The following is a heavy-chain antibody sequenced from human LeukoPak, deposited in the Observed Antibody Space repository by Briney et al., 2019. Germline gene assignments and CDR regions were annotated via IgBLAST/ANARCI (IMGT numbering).Heavy chain of an antibody. CDR1: GFTFSSYV. D-gene: IGHD3-22*01. CDR2: IRSKTDGGTA. Sequence: PGGSLRLSCAASGFTFSSYVMSWVRQAPGKGLEWVGRIRSKTDGGTADYAAPVKGRFTISRDDSKNTLSLQMNRLKTEDTAVYYCVQGGWLDYWGQGTLVTVSS. V-gene: IGHV3-15*01. J-gene: IGHJ4*02. CDR3: VQGGWLDY.